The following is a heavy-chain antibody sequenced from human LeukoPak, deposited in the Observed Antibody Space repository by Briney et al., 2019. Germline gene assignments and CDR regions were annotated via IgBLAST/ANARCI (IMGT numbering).Heavy chain of an antibody. CDR2: ISSSSSYI. V-gene: IGHV3-21*01. Sequence: GGSLRLSCAASGFTFSSYSMNWVRQAPGKGLEWVSSISSSSSYIYYADSVKGRFPISRDNAKNSLYLQMNSLRAEDTAVYYCAKIGGVYYYGMDVWGQGTTVTVSS. CDR1: GFTFSSYS. CDR3: AKIGGVYYYGMDV. J-gene: IGHJ6*02.